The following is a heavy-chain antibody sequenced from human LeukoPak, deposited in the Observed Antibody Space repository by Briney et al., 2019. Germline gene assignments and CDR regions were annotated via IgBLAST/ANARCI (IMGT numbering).Heavy chain of an antibody. D-gene: IGHD1-1*01. J-gene: IGHJ6*03. CDR1: GFTFSSYE. CDR2: ISSRGSTI. Sequence: GGSLRLSCAASGFTFSSYEMNWVRQAPGKGLEWVSYISSRGSTIYYADSVKGRFTISRDNAKNSLYLQMNSLRAEDTAVYYCARVRGGGTTLVYYYMDVWGKGTTVTVSS. CDR3: ARVRGGGTTLVYYYMDV. V-gene: IGHV3-48*03.